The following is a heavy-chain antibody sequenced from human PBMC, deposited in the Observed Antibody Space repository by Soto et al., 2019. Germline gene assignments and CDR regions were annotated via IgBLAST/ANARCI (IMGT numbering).Heavy chain of an antibody. CDR3: ARLEYSISYYYYYMDV. D-gene: IGHD6-6*01. CDR2: ISYSGTT. Sequence: PSETLSLTCTVSGGSMSSYSWSWIRQPPGKGLEWIGSISYSGTTNYNPSLKSRVTISVDTSKNQFALRLSSVTAADTAVYYCARLEYSISYYYYYMDVWGTGTTVTVSS. J-gene: IGHJ6*03. CDR1: GGSMSSYS. V-gene: IGHV4-59*08.